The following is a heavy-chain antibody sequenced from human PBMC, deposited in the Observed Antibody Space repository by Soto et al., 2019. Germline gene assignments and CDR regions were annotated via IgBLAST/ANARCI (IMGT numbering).Heavy chain of an antibody. CDR2: IYHSGST. CDR1: CDSIGSGGSS. Sequence: SEILSITCQVSCDSIGSGGSSWCWIRQPPGKGLEWIGYIYHSGSTYYNPSLKSRVTISVDRSKNQFSLKLSSVTAADTAVYYCARGNPVPLDYWGQGALVTVS. J-gene: IGHJ4*02. CDR3: ARGNPVPLDY. D-gene: IGHD1-1*01. V-gene: IGHV4-30-2*01.